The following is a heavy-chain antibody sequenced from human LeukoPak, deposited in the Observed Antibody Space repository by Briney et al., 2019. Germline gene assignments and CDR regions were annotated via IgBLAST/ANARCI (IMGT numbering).Heavy chain of an antibody. Sequence: GGSLSLSGAASGFTVSSNYMSWVRQAPGKGLEWVPVIYSGGSTYYADSVKRRFTIFRDNSKNTLYLQMNSLRADDTAVYYCARVLSVLAQWAPYFDYWGQGTLVTVSS. V-gene: IGHV3-53*01. CDR3: ARVLSVLAQWAPYFDY. CDR2: IYSGGST. CDR1: GFTVSSNY. D-gene: IGHD1-26*01. J-gene: IGHJ4*02.